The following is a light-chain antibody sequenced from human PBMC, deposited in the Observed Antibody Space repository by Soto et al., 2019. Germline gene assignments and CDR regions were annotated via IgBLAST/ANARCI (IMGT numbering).Light chain of an antibody. V-gene: IGKV3-11*01. CDR3: QQRSNWPPPT. CDR2: DAS. CDR1: QSVSSY. Sequence: EIVLTQSTATLSLSPGERATLSCRASQSVSSYLAWYQQKPGQAPRLLIYDASNRATGIPARFSGSGSGTDFTLTISSLEPEDFAVYDRQQRSNWPPPTFGGGTKVEIK. J-gene: IGKJ4*01.